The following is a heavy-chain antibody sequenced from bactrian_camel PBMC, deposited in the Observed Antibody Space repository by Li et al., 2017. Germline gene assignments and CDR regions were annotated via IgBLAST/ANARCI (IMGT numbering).Heavy chain of an antibody. J-gene: IGHJ4*01. CDR3: TNQGFKY. D-gene: IGHD1*01. CDR1: GLTFS. Sequence: VQLVESGGSSVQAGGSLRLSCAASGLTFSMGWFRQAPGKGLEWVSTIGTGDGSADVADSVKGRFTISRDNTKNILYLQMNSLKSEDTALYFCTNQGFKYWGQGTQVTVS. CDR2: IGTGDGSA. V-gene: IGHV3S1*01.